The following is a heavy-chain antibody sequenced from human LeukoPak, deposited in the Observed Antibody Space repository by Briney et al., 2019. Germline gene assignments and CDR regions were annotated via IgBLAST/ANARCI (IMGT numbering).Heavy chain of an antibody. CDR3: ARHTIPAVRFDH. Sequence: GGSLRLSCAASGFTFSNFGMHWVRQAPGKGLEWVAVIWDDGSNIYYADSVKGRFTISRDKSKNTLYLQMNSLRAEDTAVYYCARHTIPAVRFDHWGQGTLVTVSS. V-gene: IGHV3-33*08. CDR2: IWDDGSNI. J-gene: IGHJ4*02. D-gene: IGHD6-13*01. CDR1: GFTFSNFG.